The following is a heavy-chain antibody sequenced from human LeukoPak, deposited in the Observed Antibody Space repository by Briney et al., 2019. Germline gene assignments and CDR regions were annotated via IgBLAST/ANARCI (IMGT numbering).Heavy chain of an antibody. CDR3: ARNQKGTIFGVFGNGANYYFDY. J-gene: IGHJ4*02. CDR1: GYTFTSYG. Sequence: ASVKVSSKASGYTFTSYGISWVRHAPGQGLEWMGWISAYNGNTKYAQKLQGRVTMTTDTSTSTAYMELRSLRSDDTAVYYCARNQKGTIFGVFGNGANYYFDYWGQGTLVTVSS. V-gene: IGHV1-18*01. D-gene: IGHD3-3*01. CDR2: ISAYNGNT.